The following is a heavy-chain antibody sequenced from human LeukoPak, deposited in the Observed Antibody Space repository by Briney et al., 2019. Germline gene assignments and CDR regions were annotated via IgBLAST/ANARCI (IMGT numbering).Heavy chain of an antibody. Sequence: GGSLRLSCAASGFTFSSYSMNWVRQAPGKGLEWVSSISSSSSYIYYADSVKGRFTISRDNAKNSLYLQMNSLRAEDTAVYYCARDRYRRKSMAFDIWGQGTMVTVSS. CDR1: GFTFSSYS. V-gene: IGHV3-21*01. D-gene: IGHD3-16*02. CDR3: ARDRYRRKSMAFDI. J-gene: IGHJ3*02. CDR2: ISSSSSYI.